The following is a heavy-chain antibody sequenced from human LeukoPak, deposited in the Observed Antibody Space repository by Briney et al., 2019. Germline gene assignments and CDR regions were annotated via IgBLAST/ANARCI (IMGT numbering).Heavy chain of an antibody. Sequence: SETLSLTCAVYGGSFSGYYWSWVRQPPGKGLEWIGYIYYSGSTNYNPSLKSRVTISVDTSKNQFSLKLSSVTAADTAVYYCARESLRQQLVHPWGQGTLVTVSS. D-gene: IGHD6-13*01. CDR2: IYYSGST. CDR1: GGSFSGYY. CDR3: ARESLRQQLVHP. V-gene: IGHV4-59*01. J-gene: IGHJ5*02.